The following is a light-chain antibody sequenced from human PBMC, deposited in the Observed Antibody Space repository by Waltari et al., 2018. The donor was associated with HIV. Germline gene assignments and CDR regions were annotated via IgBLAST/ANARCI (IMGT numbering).Light chain of an antibody. J-gene: IGKJ3*01. CDR1: QRVNKY. Sequence: EVVLTQFPATLSVSPGARAALPCRASQRVNKYLAVYQQKPGKATRLLVHDASTRATVMPARVSGSMSGTEFTLTISSLQSEDFAVYYCHQYNNWPLRTFGPGTTVDIK. CDR3: HQYNNWPLRT. V-gene: IGKV3D-15*01. CDR2: DAS.